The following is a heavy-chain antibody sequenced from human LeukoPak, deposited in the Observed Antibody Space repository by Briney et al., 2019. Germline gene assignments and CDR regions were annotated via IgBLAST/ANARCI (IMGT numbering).Heavy chain of an antibody. Sequence: SETLSLTCAVYGGSFSGHYWSWVRQPPGKGLEWIGEINHSGSTNYNPSLKSRVTISVDTSKNQFSLKLSSVTAADTAVYYCASVTYYYGSGNVYYFDYWGQGTLVTVSS. CDR3: ASVTYYYGSGNVYYFDY. V-gene: IGHV4-34*01. CDR1: GGSFSGHY. J-gene: IGHJ4*02. D-gene: IGHD3-10*01. CDR2: INHSGST.